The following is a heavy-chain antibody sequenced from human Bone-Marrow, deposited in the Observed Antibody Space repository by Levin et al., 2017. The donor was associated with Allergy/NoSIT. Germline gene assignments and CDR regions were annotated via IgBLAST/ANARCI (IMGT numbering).Heavy chain of an antibody. CDR2: IYTSGST. D-gene: IGHD2-15*01. Sequence: SETLSLTCTVSGGSISSYYWSWIRQPAGKGLEWIGRIYTSGSTNYKPSLKSRVTMSVDTSKNQFSLKLSSVTAADTAVYYCARINGYCSGGSCYWFDPWGQGTLVTVSS. J-gene: IGHJ5*02. CDR3: ARINGYCSGGSCYWFDP. V-gene: IGHV4-4*07. CDR1: GGSISSYY.